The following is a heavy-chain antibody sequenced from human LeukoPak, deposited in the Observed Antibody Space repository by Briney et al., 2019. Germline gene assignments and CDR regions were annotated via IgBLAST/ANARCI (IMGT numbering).Heavy chain of an antibody. CDR1: GFTFNDYY. Sequence: GGSLRLSCAASGFTFNDYYMSWIRQAPGKGLEWLSYINIGGTNTYYADSVKGRFTISRDNSKNTLYLQMNSLRAEDTAVYYCAKGQNLYYYYGMDVWGQGTTVTVSS. V-gene: IGHV3-11*01. CDR2: INIGGTNT. J-gene: IGHJ6*02. CDR3: AKGQNLYYYYGMDV. D-gene: IGHD1-14*01.